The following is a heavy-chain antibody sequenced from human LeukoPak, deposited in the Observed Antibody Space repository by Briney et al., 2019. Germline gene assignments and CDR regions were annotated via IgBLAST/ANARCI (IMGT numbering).Heavy chain of an antibody. D-gene: IGHD6-13*01. J-gene: IGHJ6*02. CDR3: ARLSRIAAAGAYDYHSMDV. CDR2: RGNT. V-gene: IGHV4-59*13. CDR1: GGYIYGYY. Sequence: PSETLALTCTGSGGYIYGYYWSWIRQHPGKGLGGIGLRGNTNYEYNPSLKSRVTISADTSNNNFSLRLSSVTAADTAVYYCARLSRIAAAGAYDYHSMDVWGQGTTVTVSS.